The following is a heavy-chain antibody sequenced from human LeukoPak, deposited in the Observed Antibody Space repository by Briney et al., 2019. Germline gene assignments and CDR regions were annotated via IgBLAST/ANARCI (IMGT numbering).Heavy chain of an antibody. V-gene: IGHV1-18*01. CDR2: ISAYNGNT. CDR3: ARGGYSYGYYYYGMDV. CDR1: GYTFTSYG. D-gene: IGHD5-18*01. Sequence: ASVKVSCKASGYTFTSYGISWVRQAPGQGLEWMGWISAYNGNTNYAQKLQGRVTMTTDTSTSTAYMELRSLRSDDTAVYYCARGGYSYGYYYYGMDVWGKGTTVTVSS. J-gene: IGHJ6*04.